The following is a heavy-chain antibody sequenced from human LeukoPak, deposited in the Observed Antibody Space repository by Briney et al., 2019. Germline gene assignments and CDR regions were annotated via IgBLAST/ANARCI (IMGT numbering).Heavy chain of an antibody. CDR1: GFTFTSYR. J-gene: IGHJ4*02. D-gene: IGHD3-16*01. CDR2: IHQDGSLQ. CDR3: ARAGSSYVEAAY. V-gene: IGHV3-7*01. Sequence: GGSLRLSCAASGFTFTSYRMTWVRQPPGRGLEWVANIHQDGSLQFYVDSVKGRFTVSRDNARNLLYLQMNGLRAEDTAVYYCARAGSSYVEAAYWGLGTLVTVSS.